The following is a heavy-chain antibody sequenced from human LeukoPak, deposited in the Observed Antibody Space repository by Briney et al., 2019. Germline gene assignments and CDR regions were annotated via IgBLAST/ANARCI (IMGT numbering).Heavy chain of an antibody. V-gene: IGHV3-66*01. Sequence: GGSLRLSCAASGFTVSSNYMSWVRQAPGKGLEWVSVIYSGGSTYYADSVKDRFTISRDNSKNTLYLQMNSLRAEDTAVYYCARDKDYSNYFDYWGQGTLVTVSS. CDR1: GFTVSSNY. CDR3: ARDKDYSNYFDY. D-gene: IGHD4-11*01. J-gene: IGHJ4*02. CDR2: IYSGGST.